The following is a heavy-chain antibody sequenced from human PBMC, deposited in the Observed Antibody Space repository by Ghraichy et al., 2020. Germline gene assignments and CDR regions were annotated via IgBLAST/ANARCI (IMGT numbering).Heavy chain of an antibody. CDR1: GFTFSSYA. Sequence: GESLNISCAASGFTFSSYAMHWVRQAPGKGLEWVAVISYDGSNKYYADSVKGRFTISRDNSKNTLYLQMNSLRAEDTAVYYCARDKGLWLRYFDWGQGTLVTVSS. D-gene: IGHD3-9*01. CDR2: ISYDGSNK. J-gene: IGHJ4*02. V-gene: IGHV3-30-3*01. CDR3: ARDKGLWLRYFD.